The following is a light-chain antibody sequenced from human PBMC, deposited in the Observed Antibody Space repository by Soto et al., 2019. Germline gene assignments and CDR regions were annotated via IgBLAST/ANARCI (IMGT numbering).Light chain of an antibody. Sequence: RSSAPRSVSPATEPKRAVKANQSVGSDLVWYRQKPGQAPRLLIYGASNRATGVPDRVSGIGSGTVFTLAISSLQSDDFAVYYCQQYLDWPRTFGQGTKVDIK. J-gene: IGKJ1*01. V-gene: IGKV3-15*01. CDR2: GAS. CDR1: QSVGSD. CDR3: QQYLDWPRT.